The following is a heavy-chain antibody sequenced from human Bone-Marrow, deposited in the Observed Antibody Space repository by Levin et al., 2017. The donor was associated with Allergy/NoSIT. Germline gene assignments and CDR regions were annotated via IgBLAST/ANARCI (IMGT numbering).Heavy chain of an antibody. J-gene: IGHJ3*01. Sequence: SQTLSLPCTVSGGFVRNGDVYWNWIRQAPGKGLEWIGHIYYTGNSYYNPSLKSRVTISVDTAKRQFSLKLRSVTVADTAVYYCATTDSFTFGGDDVFDVWGQGIMVTVS. CDR2: IYYTGNS. V-gene: IGHV4-30-4*01. CDR3: ATTDSFTFGGDDVFDV. D-gene: IGHD3-22*01. CDR1: GGFVRNGDVY.